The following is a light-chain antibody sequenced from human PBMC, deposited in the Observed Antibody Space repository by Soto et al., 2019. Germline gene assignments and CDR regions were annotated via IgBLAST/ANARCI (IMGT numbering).Light chain of an antibody. Sequence: DIQLTQSPPSLSASVGDRVTITCRASQAISIYVAWYQQKPGKIPKLLIFSASTVQSGVPSRFSGSGSGTDFTLTISNLQPEDVATYYCQKYNSAPLTFGPGTKVDLK. CDR1: QAISIY. CDR3: QKYNSAPLT. CDR2: SAS. V-gene: IGKV1-27*01. J-gene: IGKJ3*01.